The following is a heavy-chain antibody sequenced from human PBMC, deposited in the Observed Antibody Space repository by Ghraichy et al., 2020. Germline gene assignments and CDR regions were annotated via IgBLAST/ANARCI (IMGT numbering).Heavy chain of an antibody. CDR2: VSDSGLST. Sequence: GGSLRLSCAASGFTFSSYAMSWVRQAPGKGLEWVSAVSDSGLSTYSADSVKGRFTISRDSSKNTLYLQMNSLRAEDTALYYCAKVGKGGSYYYFDYWGQGTLVTVSS. D-gene: IGHD1-26*01. V-gene: IGHV3-23*01. CDR1: GFTFSSYA. CDR3: AKVGKGGSYYYFDY. J-gene: IGHJ4*02.